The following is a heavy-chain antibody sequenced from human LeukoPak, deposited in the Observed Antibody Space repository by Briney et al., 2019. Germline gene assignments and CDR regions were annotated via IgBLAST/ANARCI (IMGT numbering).Heavy chain of an antibody. Sequence: GGSLRLSCAAPGFTFSSYGMHWVRQAPGKGLEWVAFIRYDGSNKYYADSVKGRFTISRDNSKNTLYLQMNSLRAEDTAVYYCAKDYGSIETSSGWSITYYYYYYYMDVWGKGTTVTVSS. V-gene: IGHV3-30*02. CDR1: GFTFSSYG. CDR3: AKDYGSIETSSGWSITYYYYYYYMDV. D-gene: IGHD6-19*01. CDR2: IRYDGSNK. J-gene: IGHJ6*03.